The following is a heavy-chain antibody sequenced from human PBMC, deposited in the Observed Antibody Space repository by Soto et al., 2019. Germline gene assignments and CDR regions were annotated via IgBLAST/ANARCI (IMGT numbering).Heavy chain of an antibody. CDR3: ARDWVVAAAGPGDAVRIPFDY. Sequence: ASVKVSCKASGYTFTNYGISWVRQAPGQGLEWMGWISSYNDNTKYAQKLQGRVTMTTDTSTSTAYMELRSLRSDDTAVYYCARDWVVAAAGPGDAVRIPFDYWGQGTLVTVSS. J-gene: IGHJ4*02. D-gene: IGHD6-13*01. CDR1: GYTFTNYG. V-gene: IGHV1-18*01. CDR2: ISSYNDNT.